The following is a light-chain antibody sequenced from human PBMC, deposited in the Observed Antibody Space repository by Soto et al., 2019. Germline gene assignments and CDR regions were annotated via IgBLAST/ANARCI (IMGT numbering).Light chain of an antibody. CDR1: QSVSSN. J-gene: IGKJ3*01. Sequence: EMVLTRSPATLSVSPGERATLSCRASQSVSSNLAWYQQKPGQAPRLLIYGASTRATGIPARFSGSGSGTEFTLTISSLQSEDFAVYYCQQYNNWPLTFGPGTKVDIK. CDR2: GAS. V-gene: IGKV3-15*01. CDR3: QQYNNWPLT.